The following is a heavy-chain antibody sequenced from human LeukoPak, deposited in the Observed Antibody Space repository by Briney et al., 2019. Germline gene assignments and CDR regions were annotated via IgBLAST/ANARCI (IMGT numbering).Heavy chain of an antibody. CDR2: INPNSGGT. Sequence: ASVKVSCKASGYTFTGYYMHWVRQAPGQGLEWMGWINPNSGGTNYAQKFQGRVTMTRDTSISTAYMELSRLRSDDTAVYYCARDLHTYYYDSSGYYSDYWGQGTLVTVSS. D-gene: IGHD3-22*01. V-gene: IGHV1-2*02. CDR1: GYTFTGYY. J-gene: IGHJ4*02. CDR3: ARDLHTYYYDSSGYYSDY.